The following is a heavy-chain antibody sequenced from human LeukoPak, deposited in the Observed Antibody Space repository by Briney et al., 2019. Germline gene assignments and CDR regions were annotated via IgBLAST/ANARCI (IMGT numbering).Heavy chain of an antibody. CDR3: ARGATSVHYFDY. V-gene: IGHV4-34*01. D-gene: IGHD4-17*01. CDR2: INHSGST. J-gene: IGHJ4*02. CDR1: GGSFSGYY. Sequence: SETLSLTCAVYGGSFSGYYWSWIRQPPGKGLEWIGEINHSGSTNYNPSLKSRVTISVDTSKNQFSLKLSSVTAADTAVYYCARGATSVHYFDYWGQGTLVTVSS.